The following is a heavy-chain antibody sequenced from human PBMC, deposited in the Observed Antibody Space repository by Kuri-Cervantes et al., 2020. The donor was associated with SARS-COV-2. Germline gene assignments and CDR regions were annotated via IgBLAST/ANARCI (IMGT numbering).Heavy chain of an antibody. J-gene: IGHJ4*02. CDR3: ARVDSTLVMSFDYYYFDC. Sequence: SVKVSCKASGYTFTGYYMHWVRQAPGQGLEWMGRIIPMYDATDFAQKFQGRVTINADESTRTAYMELSSLSSEDTVVYYCARVDSTLVMSFDYYYFDCWGQGTLVTVSS. CDR2: IIPMYDAT. D-gene: IGHD5-12*01. CDR1: GYTFTGYY. V-gene: IGHV1-69*13.